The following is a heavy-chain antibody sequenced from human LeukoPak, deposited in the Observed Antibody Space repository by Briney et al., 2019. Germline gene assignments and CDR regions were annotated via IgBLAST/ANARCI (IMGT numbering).Heavy chain of an antibody. D-gene: IGHD6-13*01. CDR2: ISSSSSII. CDR3: AKAGTSRNYYYYYYMDV. Sequence: GGSLRLSCAASGFTFSSYEMNWVRQAPGKGLEWVSYISSSSSIIYYAESLKGRFTISRDNAENSLYLQVNSLRAEDTAVYYCAKAGTSRNYYYYYYMDVWGKGTTVTISS. J-gene: IGHJ6*03. CDR1: GFTFSSYE. V-gene: IGHV3-48*01.